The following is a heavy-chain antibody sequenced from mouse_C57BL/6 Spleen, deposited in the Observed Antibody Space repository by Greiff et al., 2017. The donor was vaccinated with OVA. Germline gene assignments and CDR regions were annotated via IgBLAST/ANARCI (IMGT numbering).Heavy chain of an antibody. CDR1: GYSITSGYY. J-gene: IGHJ2*01. D-gene: IGHD2-2*01. CDR2: ISYDGSN. V-gene: IGHV3-6*01. CDR3: ARVKVYHMVFDY. Sequence: EVKLEESGPGLVKPSQSLSLTCSVTGYSITSGYYWNWIRQFPGNKLEWMGYISYDGSNNYNPSLKNRISITRDTSKNQFFLKLNSVTTEDTATYYCARVKVYHMVFDYWGQGTTLTVSS.